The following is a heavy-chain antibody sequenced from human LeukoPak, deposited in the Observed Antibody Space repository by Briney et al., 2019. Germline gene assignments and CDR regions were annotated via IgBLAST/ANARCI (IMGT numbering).Heavy chain of an antibody. J-gene: IGHJ4*02. V-gene: IGHV4-31*03. Sequence: SETLPLTCTVSGGSLSSGGYYWSWLRQHPGTGLEWIGYIYYSGSTYYNPSLKSRVTISVDTSKNQFSLKLSSVTAADTAVYYCARGGYSYAKPFDYWGQGTLVTVSS. CDR3: ARGGYSYAKPFDY. CDR2: IYYSGST. D-gene: IGHD5-18*01. CDR1: GGSLSSGGYY.